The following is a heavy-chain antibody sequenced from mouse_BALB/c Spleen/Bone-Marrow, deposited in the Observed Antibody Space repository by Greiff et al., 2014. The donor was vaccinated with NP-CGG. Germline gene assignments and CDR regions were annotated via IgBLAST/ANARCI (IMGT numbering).Heavy chain of an antibody. CDR3: ARYGNGLMDY. J-gene: IGHJ4*01. Sequence: EVKLMESGAELVKPGASVKLSRTASGFNIKDTYMHWVKQRPEQGLEWIGRIDTANGNTKYDPKFQGKATITADTSSNTAYLQLSSLTSEDTAVYYCARYGNGLMDYWGQGTSVTVSS. CDR1: GFNIKDTY. V-gene: IGHV14-3*02. CDR2: IDTANGNT. D-gene: IGHD2-1*01.